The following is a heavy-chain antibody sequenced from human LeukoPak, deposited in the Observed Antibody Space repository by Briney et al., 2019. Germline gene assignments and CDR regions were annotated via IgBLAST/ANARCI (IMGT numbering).Heavy chain of an antibody. CDR3: ARVSTVTTYGLYKVRDAFDI. CDR2: VNPNSGNT. CDR1: GYTFTSYD. D-gene: IGHD4-17*01. Sequence: ASVKVSCKASGYTFTSYDINWVRQATGQGLEWMGWVNPNSGNTGYAQKFQGRVTMTRNTSISTAYMELSSLRSEDTAVYYCARVSTVTTYGLYKVRDAFDIWGQGTMVTVSS. J-gene: IGHJ3*02. V-gene: IGHV1-8*01.